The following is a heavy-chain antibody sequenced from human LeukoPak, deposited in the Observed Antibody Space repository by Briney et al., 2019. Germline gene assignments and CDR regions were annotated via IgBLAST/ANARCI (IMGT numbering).Heavy chain of an antibody. D-gene: IGHD1-26*01. CDR1: GFTFSSYA. CDR3: AKDSVATRIVGTTDFDY. CDR2: ISGSGGST. V-gene: IGHV3-23*01. J-gene: IGHJ4*02. Sequence: GGSLRLSCAASGFTFSSYAMSWVRQAPGKGLEWVSAISGSGGSTYYADSVKGRFTISRDNSKNTLYLQMNSLRAEDTAVYYCAKDSVATRIVGTTDFDYWGQGTLVTVSS.